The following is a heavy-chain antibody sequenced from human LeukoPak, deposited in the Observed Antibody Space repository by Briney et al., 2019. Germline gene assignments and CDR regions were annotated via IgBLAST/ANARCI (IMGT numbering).Heavy chain of an antibody. CDR1: GYTFTGYY. V-gene: IGHV1-2*02. D-gene: IGHD2-2*01. Sequence: ASVKVSCKASGYTFTGYYIHWLRQAPGQGLEWMGWINPNSGGTNYAQKFQGLVTMSRDTSITTVYMELNRLVSDDTAVYYCARTKPPCTSCLLLDYWGQGTLVTVSP. CDR2: INPNSGGT. CDR3: ARTKPPCTSCLLLDY. J-gene: IGHJ4*02.